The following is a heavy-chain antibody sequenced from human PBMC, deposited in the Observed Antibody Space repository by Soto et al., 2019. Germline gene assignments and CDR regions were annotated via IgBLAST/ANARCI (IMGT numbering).Heavy chain of an antibody. J-gene: IGHJ4*02. CDR1: GFTFSSYA. CDR3: ATGLRLQAVSVVVIHPFDY. Sequence: PGGSLRLSCAASGFTFSSYAMIWVRQAPGKGLEWVSAISGSGGSTYYADSVKGRFTISRDNSKNTLYLQMNSLRAEDTAVYYCATGLRLQAVSVVVIHPFDYWGQGTLVTVSS. V-gene: IGHV3-23*01. D-gene: IGHD2-21*01. CDR2: ISGSGGST.